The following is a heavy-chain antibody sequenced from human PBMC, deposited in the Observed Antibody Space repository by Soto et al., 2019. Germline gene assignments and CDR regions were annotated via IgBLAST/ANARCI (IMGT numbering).Heavy chain of an antibody. Sequence: QEQLVESGGGVVQPGRSLRLSCAASGFTFSDHGMHWVRQAPGKGLEWVAGISYDGSDKDYTDSVKGRFTISRDSSKKMLYMHMNSLRAEDTAVYYCAKDLKVSDFWNTYNYDKCHGMDVWGEGTTVTVSS. CDR2: ISYDGSDK. D-gene: IGHD3-3*01. J-gene: IGHJ6*04. CDR3: AKDLKVSDFWNTYNYDKCHGMDV. V-gene: IGHV3-30*18. CDR1: GFTFSDHG.